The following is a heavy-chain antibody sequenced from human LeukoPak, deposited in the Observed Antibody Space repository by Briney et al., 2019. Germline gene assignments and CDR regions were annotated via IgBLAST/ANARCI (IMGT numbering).Heavy chain of an antibody. CDR3: ARGTWSSSIDY. CDR1: GGSISSGDYY. J-gene: IGHJ4*02. V-gene: IGHV4-30-4*01. D-gene: IGHD6-6*01. Sequence: PSETLSLTCTVSGGSISSGDYYWSWIRQPPGKGLEWIGYIYYSGSTYYNPSLKRRLTISGDTSKNQFSLRLSSVTAADTAVYYCARGTWSSSIDYWGQGTLVTVSS. CDR2: IYYSGST.